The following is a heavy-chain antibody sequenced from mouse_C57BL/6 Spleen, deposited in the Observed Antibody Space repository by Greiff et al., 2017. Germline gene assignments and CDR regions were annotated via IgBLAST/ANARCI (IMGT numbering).Heavy chain of an antibody. Sequence: QVQLQQSGAELVRPGASVKLSCKASGYTFTDYYINWVKQRPGQGLDWIARIYPGSGNTYYNEKFKGKATLTAEKSSSTAYMQLSSLTSEDSAVYFCARWDYDEDYAMDYWGQGTSVTVSS. CDR2: IYPGSGNT. J-gene: IGHJ4*01. CDR1: GYTFTDYY. CDR3: ARWDYDEDYAMDY. V-gene: IGHV1-76*01. D-gene: IGHD2-4*01.